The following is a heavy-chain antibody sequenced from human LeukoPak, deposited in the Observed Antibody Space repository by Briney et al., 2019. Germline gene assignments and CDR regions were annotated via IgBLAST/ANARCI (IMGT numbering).Heavy chain of an antibody. CDR3: ARYCSSSRCLYYYHMDV. CDR1: GFTFSTYS. D-gene: IGHD2-2*01. CDR2: ISSGNSYI. J-gene: IGHJ6*03. Sequence: PGGSLRLSCAASGFTFSTYSVNWVRQAPGRGLEWVSSISSGNSYIYYADSVKGRFTISRDDAKNSLYLQMNSLRAEDTAVYYCARYCSSSRCLYYYHMDVWGKGTTVTVSS. V-gene: IGHV3-21*01.